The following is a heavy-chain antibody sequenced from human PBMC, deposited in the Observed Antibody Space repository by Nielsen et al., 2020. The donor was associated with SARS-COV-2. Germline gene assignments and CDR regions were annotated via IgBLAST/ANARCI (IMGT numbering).Heavy chain of an antibody. J-gene: IGHJ4*02. Sequence: GESLKISCAASGFTFSSYGMHWVRQAPGKGLEWVAVISYDGSNKYYADSVKGRFTISRDNSKNTLYLQMNSLRAEDTAVYYCAKVGAGGFFDYWGQGTLVTISS. D-gene: IGHD4/OR15-4a*01. CDR1: GFTFSSYG. V-gene: IGHV3-30*18. CDR3: AKVGAGGFFDY. CDR2: ISYDGSNK.